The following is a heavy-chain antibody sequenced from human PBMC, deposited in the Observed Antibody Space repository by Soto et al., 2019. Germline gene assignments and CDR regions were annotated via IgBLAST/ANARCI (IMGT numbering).Heavy chain of an antibody. J-gene: IGHJ4*02. Sequence: PSETLSLTCTVSGGSVSSGSYYWSWIRQPPGKGLEWIGYIYYSGSTNYNPSLKSRVTISVDTSKNQFSLKLSSVTAADTAVYYCARDPATGYSSSWYSGQVTYFDYWGQGTLVTVSS. CDR3: ARDPATGYSSSWYSGQVTYFDY. D-gene: IGHD6-13*01. CDR2: IYYSGST. CDR1: GGSVSSGSYY. V-gene: IGHV4-61*01.